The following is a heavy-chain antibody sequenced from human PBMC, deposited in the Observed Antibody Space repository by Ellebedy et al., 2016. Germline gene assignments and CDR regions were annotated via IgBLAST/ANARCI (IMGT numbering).Heavy chain of an antibody. J-gene: IGHJ4*02. CDR1: GGSISSGGYY. Sequence: SETLSLXXTVSGGSISSGGYYWSWIRQHPGKGLEWIGYIYYSGSTYYNPSLKSRVTISVDTSKNQFSLKLSSVTAADTAVYYCARATVTTDGHFDYWGQGTLVTVSS. D-gene: IGHD4-17*01. CDR2: IYYSGST. V-gene: IGHV4-31*03. CDR3: ARATVTTDGHFDY.